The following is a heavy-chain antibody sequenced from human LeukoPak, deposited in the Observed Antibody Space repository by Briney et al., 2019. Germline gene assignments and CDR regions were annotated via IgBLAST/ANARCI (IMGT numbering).Heavy chain of an antibody. D-gene: IGHD2-2*03. V-gene: IGHV1-2*04. Sequence: ASVKVSCKASGYTFTGYYMHWVRQAPGQGLEWMGWINPNSGGTNYAQKFQGWVTMTRDTSISTAYMELSRLRSDDTAVYYCAREFFGYCSSTSCPEMYGMDVWGQGTTVTVSS. J-gene: IGHJ6*02. CDR3: AREFFGYCSSTSCPEMYGMDV. CDR2: INPNSGGT. CDR1: GYTFTGYY.